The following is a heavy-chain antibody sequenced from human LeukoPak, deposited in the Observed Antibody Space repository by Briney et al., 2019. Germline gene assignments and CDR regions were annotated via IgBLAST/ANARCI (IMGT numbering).Heavy chain of an antibody. CDR2: ISGSGGST. V-gene: IGHV3-23*01. Sequence: PGGSLRLSCAASGFTFSSYAMSWVRQAPGKGLEWVSAISGSGGSTYYADSVKGRFTISRDNSKNTLYLQMNSLKAEDTAVYHCAKDSDYYGSRGMADYWGQGTLVPVSS. CDR3: AKDSDYYGSRGMADY. J-gene: IGHJ4*02. D-gene: IGHD3-10*01. CDR1: GFTFSSYA.